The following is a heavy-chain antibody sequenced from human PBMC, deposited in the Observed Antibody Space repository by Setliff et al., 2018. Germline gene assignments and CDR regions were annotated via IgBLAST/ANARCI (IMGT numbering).Heavy chain of an antibody. V-gene: IGHV1-69*06. CDR3: ARDPPHDFWSGYYGRGGYYYYMDV. J-gene: IGHJ6*03. CDR2: IIPIFGTA. CDR1: GGTFSSYD. D-gene: IGHD3-3*01. Sequence: GASVKVSCKASGGTFSSYDISWVRQAPGQGLEWMGRIIPIFGTANYAQKFQGRVTITADKSTSTAYMELSRLRSEDTAVYYCARDPPHDFWSGYYGRGGYYYYMDVWGKGTTVTVSS.